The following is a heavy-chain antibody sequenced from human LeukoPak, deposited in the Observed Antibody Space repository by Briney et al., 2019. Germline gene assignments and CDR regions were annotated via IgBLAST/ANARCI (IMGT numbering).Heavy chain of an antibody. V-gene: IGHV3-21*01. Sequence: GGSLRLSCAASGFTFDDYAMHWVRQAPGKGLEWVSSISTSSSYIYYADSVKGRFTISRDNARNSLYLQMNSLRAEDTAVYYCARDRDWNSGFDYWGQGTLVTVSS. J-gene: IGHJ4*02. CDR1: GFTFDDYA. D-gene: IGHD1-7*01. CDR3: ARDRDWNSGFDY. CDR2: ISTSSSYI.